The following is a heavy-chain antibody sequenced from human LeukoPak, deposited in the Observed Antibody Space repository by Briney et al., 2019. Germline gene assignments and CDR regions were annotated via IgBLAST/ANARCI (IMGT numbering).Heavy chain of an antibody. CDR2: IIPIFGTA. Sequence: SVKVSCKASGGTFSSYAISWVRQAPGQGLEWMGRIIPIFGTANYAQKFQGRVTITTDESTSTAYMELSSLRSEDTAVYYCASLSYSYESSGFDSWGQGTLVIVSS. D-gene: IGHD3-22*01. CDR1: GGTFSSYA. CDR3: ASLSYSYESSGFDS. V-gene: IGHV1-69*05. J-gene: IGHJ5*01.